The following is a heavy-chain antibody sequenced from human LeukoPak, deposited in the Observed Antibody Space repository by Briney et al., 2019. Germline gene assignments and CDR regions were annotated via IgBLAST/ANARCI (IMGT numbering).Heavy chain of an antibody. CDR2: IYYSGST. D-gene: IGHD1-26*01. Sequence: PSETLSLTCTVSGGSISSYYWSWIRQPPGKGLEWIGYIYYSGSTNYNPSLKSRVTISVDMSKNQFSLKLSSATAADTAVYYCARLGRGSFLSYFDYWGQGTLVTVSS. CDR1: GGSISSYY. J-gene: IGHJ4*02. V-gene: IGHV4-59*08. CDR3: ARLGRGSFLSYFDY.